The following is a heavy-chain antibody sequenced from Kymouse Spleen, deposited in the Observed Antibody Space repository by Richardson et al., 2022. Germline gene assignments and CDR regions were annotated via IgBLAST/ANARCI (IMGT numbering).Heavy chain of an antibody. Sequence: QLQLQESGPGLVKPSETLSLTCTVSGGSISSSSYYWGWIRQPPGKGLEWIGSIYYSGSTYYNPSLKSRVTISVDTSKNQFSLKLSSVTAADTAVYYCARSGYSSGWEAFDIWGQGTMVTVSS. J-gene: IGHJ3*02. CDR2: IYYSGST. CDR1: GGSISSSSYY. CDR3: ARSGYSSGWEAFDI. V-gene: IGHV4-39*01. D-gene: IGHD6-19*01.